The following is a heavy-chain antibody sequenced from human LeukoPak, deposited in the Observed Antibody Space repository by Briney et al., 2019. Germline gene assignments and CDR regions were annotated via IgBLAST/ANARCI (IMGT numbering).Heavy chain of an antibody. CDR3: ARKGLLGYCTNGVCRDYYYYMDV. D-gene: IGHD2-8*01. Sequence: SETLSLTCAVYGGSFSNYYWSWIRQPPGKGLEWIGEINHSGSTNYNPSLKSRVTVSVDTSKSQFSPKMTSATAADTAVYFCARKGLLGYCTNGVCRDYYYYMDVWGKGTAVIVSS. CDR1: GGSFSNYY. J-gene: IGHJ6*03. V-gene: IGHV4-34*01. CDR2: INHSGST.